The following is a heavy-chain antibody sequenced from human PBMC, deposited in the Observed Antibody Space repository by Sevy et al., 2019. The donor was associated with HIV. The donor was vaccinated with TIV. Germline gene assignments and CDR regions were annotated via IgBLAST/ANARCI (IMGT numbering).Heavy chain of an antibody. CDR2: IKSKTDGGTT. Sequence: GGSLRLSCAASGFTFSNAWMSWVRQAPGKGLEWVGRIKSKTDGGTTDYAAPVNCRFTISRDDSKNTLYLQINSLKTEDTTIYYCTTDSKKRGLSALLDYSCQGTLVTVSS. V-gene: IGHV3-15*01. CDR1: GFTFSNAW. D-gene: IGHD3-10*01. J-gene: IGHJ4*02. CDR3: TTDSKKRGLSALLDY.